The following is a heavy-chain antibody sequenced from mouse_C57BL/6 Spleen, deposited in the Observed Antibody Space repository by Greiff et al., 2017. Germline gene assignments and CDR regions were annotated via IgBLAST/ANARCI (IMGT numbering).Heavy chain of an antibody. CDR1: GYTFPSYW. CDR2: INPSNGGT. V-gene: IGHV1-53*01. J-gene: IGHJ2*01. Sequence: QVQLQQPGTELVKPGASVKLSCKASGYTFPSYWMPWVKQRPGQGLEWIGNINPSNGGTNYNEKFKSKATLTVDKSSSTAYMQLSSLTSEDSAVYYSARSPHYYGSSYDWGQGTTLTVSS. D-gene: IGHD1-1*01. CDR3: ARSPHYYGSSYD.